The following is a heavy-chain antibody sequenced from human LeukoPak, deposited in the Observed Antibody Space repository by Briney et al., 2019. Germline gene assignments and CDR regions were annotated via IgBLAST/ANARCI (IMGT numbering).Heavy chain of an antibody. CDR1: GFTFSSYS. Sequence: PGGSLRLSCAASGFTFSSYSMNWVRQAPGKGLEWVSSISSSSSYIYYADSVKGRFTISRDNAKNSLYLQMNSLRAEDTAVYYCAAMWIQLWSPFDYWGQGTLVTVSS. D-gene: IGHD5-18*01. CDR2: ISSSSSYI. J-gene: IGHJ4*02. CDR3: AAMWIQLWSPFDY. V-gene: IGHV3-21*01.